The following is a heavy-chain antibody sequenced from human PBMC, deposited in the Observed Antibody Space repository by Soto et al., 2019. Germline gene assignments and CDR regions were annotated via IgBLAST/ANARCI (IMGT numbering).Heavy chain of an antibody. Sequence: EVQLVESGGGLVQPGGSLKLSCAASGFTFSGTALHWVRQASGKGLEWVGRIRRKAHNYATAYGASVKGRFTISRDDSKNTTYLQMNSLKIEAKAVYYCTVHPHGSAAMDFWGQGTLITVSS. J-gene: IGHJ4*02. D-gene: IGHD3-10*01. V-gene: IGHV3-73*02. CDR3: TVHPHGSAAMDF. CDR1: GFTFSGTA. CDR2: IRRKAHNYAT.